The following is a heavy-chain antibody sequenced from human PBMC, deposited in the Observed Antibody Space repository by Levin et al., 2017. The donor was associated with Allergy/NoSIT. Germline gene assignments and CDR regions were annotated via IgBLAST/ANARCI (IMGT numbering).Heavy chain of an antibody. CDR3: ARSALRVLRYFDWLPVNQILFDY. V-gene: IGHV4-39*01. J-gene: IGHJ4*02. CDR1: GGSISSSSYY. D-gene: IGHD3-9*01. CDR2: IYYSGST. Sequence: PSETLSLTCTVSGGSISSSSYYWGWIRQPPGKGLEWIGSIYYSGSTYYNPSLKSRVTISVDTSKNQFSLKLSSVTAADTAVYYCARSALRVLRYFDWLPVNQILFDYWGQGTLVTVSS.